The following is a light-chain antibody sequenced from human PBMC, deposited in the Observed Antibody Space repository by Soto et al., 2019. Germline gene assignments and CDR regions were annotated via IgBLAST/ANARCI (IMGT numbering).Light chain of an antibody. CDR2: EVS. J-gene: IGLJ1*01. CDR3: NSYAGSNNV. V-gene: IGLV2-8*01. CDR1: SSDVGGYNY. Sequence: HSALTRTASASGSPGQSVTISCTGTSSDVGGYNYVSWYQQHPGKAPKLMIYEVSQRPSGVPDRFSGSKSGNTACLTVSGLQAEDEADYYCNSYAGSNNVFGTGTKVTVL.